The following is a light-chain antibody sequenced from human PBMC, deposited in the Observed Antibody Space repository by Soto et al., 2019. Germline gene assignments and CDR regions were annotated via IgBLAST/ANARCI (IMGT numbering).Light chain of an antibody. J-gene: IGKJ5*01. CDR2: GAS. CDR1: QRVDDSH. Sequence: EIVLTQSPGTLSLSPWERATRACRASQRVDDSHLAWYQLRPGQAPRLIIYGASTRATGIPDRFSGSGSGTDFSLTIRGLKPEDFAVYYCQQYRMSPNTFGQGTRLEIK. V-gene: IGKV3-20*01. CDR3: QQYRMSPNT.